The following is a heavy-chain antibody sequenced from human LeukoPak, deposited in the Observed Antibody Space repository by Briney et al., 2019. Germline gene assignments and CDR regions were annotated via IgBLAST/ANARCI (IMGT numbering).Heavy chain of an antibody. CDR1: GYTFTGYY. CDR3: ARVIEEGYYTFSIDY. J-gene: IGHJ4*02. Sequence: ASVKVSCKASGYTFTGYYMHWVRQAPGQGLEWMXXXXPNSGGTNYAQKFQGRVTMTRDTSISTAYMELSRLRSDDTAVYYCARVIEEGYYTFSIDYWGQGTLVTVSS. CDR2: XXPNSGGT. D-gene: IGHD2-2*02. V-gene: IGHV1-2*02.